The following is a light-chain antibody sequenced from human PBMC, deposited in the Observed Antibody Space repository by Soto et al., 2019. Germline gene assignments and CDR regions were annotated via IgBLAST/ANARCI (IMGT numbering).Light chain of an antibody. Sequence: QSVLTQSSSASASLGSSVKLTCTLSSGHSSYIIAWHQQQPGKAPRYLMKLEGSGNYNKGSGVPDRFSGSSSGADRYLTISNLQFEDEADYYCETWDSNTHTVFGGGTKLTVL. CDR3: ETWDSNTHTV. J-gene: IGLJ3*02. CDR1: SGHSSYI. V-gene: IGLV4-60*02. CDR2: LEGSGNY.